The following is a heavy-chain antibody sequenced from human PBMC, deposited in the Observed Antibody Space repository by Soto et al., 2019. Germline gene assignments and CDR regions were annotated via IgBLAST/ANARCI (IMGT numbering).Heavy chain of an antibody. CDR2: ISRSSSHM. V-gene: IGHV3-21*01. Sequence: GGSLRLSCAASGFTFSTYSMNWVRQAPGKGLEWVSSISRSSSHMYYADSVKGRFTISRDNAKNSLYLQMNSLRAEDTAVYYCARDLHDYVSFRFDPWGQGTLVTVSS. CDR3: ARDLHDYVSFRFDP. J-gene: IGHJ5*02. D-gene: IGHD3-16*01. CDR1: GFTFSTYS.